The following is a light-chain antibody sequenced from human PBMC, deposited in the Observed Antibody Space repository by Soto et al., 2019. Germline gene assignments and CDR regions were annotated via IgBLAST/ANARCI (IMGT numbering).Light chain of an antibody. V-gene: IGLV2-14*01. J-gene: IGLJ2*01. Sequence: QSALTQPASVSGSPGQSITISCTGTSSDIGGYNYVSWYQQHPGKVPKLMIYDVSNRPSGVSNRFSGSKSDNTASLTISGLQAEDEADYYCSSYTSSSYVVFGGGTKLTVL. CDR3: SSYTSSSYVV. CDR2: DVS. CDR1: SSDIGGYNY.